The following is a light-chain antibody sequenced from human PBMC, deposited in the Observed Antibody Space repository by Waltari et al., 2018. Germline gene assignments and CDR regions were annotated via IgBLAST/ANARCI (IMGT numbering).Light chain of an antibody. J-gene: IGKJ2*01. CDR3: QQYNIWPYT. V-gene: IGKV1-5*03. CDR2: KSF. CDR1: QSISNW. Sequence: DIQMTQSPSTLSASVGANVTITCRASQSISNWLAWYQQKPGRAPKVLIYKSFTLQTGVSSRFSGSGSETEFSLTISSLQPDDFATYYCQQYNIWPYTFGQGTTLEI.